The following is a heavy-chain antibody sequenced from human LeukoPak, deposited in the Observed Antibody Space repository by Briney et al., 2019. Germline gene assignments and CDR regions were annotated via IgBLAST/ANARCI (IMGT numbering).Heavy chain of an antibody. D-gene: IGHD3-22*01. CDR1: GYTFNNYW. CDR3: AREGGDSSGSSFSFEY. V-gene: IGHV5-51*01. Sequence: GESLKISCKGSGYTFNNYWIGWVRQMPGKGLEWMGIIYPGDSDTRYSPSFQGQVTISVDKSISAAYLQWSSLKASDTAMYYCAREGGDSSGSSFSFEYWGQGTLVTVSS. J-gene: IGHJ4*02. CDR2: IYPGDSDT.